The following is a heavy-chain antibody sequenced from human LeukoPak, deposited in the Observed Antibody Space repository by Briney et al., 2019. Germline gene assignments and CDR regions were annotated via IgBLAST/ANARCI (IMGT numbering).Heavy chain of an antibody. CDR2: IYHSGST. Sequence: SETLSLTCTVSGYFISSGYYWGWIRQPPGKGLEWIGSIYHSGSTYYNPSLKSRVTISVDTSKNQFSLKLSSVTAADTAVYYCAALWGIVGATDPGAFDIWGQGTMVTVSS. V-gene: IGHV4-38-2*02. J-gene: IGHJ3*02. D-gene: IGHD1-26*01. CDR1: GYFISSGYY. CDR3: AALWGIVGATDPGAFDI.